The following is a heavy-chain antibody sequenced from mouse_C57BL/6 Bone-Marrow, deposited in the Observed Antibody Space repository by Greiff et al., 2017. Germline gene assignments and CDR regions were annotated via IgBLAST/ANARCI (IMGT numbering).Heavy chain of an antibody. J-gene: IGHJ4*01. CDR3: AREGIYYDYDGGYYYAMDY. V-gene: IGHV5-4*01. CDR1: GFTFSSYA. D-gene: IGHD2-4*01. CDR2: ISDGGSYT. Sequence: EVNVVESGGGLVKPGGSLKLSCAASGFTFSSYAMSWVRQTPEKRLEWVATISDGGSYTFYPDNVKGRFTISRDNAKNNLYLQMSHLKSEDTAMYYCAREGIYYDYDGGYYYAMDYWGQGTSVTVSS.